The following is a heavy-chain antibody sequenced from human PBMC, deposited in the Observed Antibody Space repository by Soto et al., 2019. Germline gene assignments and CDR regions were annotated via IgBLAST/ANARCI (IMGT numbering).Heavy chain of an antibody. V-gene: IGHV3-23*01. CDR3: AKGGTTTNIILDS. D-gene: IGHD1-1*01. Sequence: EVELLESGGGLVQPGGSLRLSCAASGFTSSNYAMSWVRQSPGKGLEWLSSIRGSGETTYYADSVKGRVTISRDNDKTTLYLQINSLTAGDTAVYYCAKGGTTTNIILDSWGPGTPVTVSA. CDR1: GFTSSNYA. CDR2: IRGSGETT. J-gene: IGHJ4*02.